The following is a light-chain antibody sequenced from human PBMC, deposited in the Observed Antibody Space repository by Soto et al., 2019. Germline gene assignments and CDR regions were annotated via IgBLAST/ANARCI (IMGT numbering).Light chain of an antibody. Sequence: QLVLTQSPSASASLGASVKLTCTLSSGHSSYAIAWHQQQPEKGPRYLMKLNSDGSHSKGDGIPDRFSGSSSGAERYLTISSLQSEDEADYYCQTWGTDTFFGGGTKVTVL. V-gene: IGLV4-69*01. CDR1: SGHSSYA. J-gene: IGLJ2*01. CDR2: LNSDGSH. CDR3: QTWGTDTF.